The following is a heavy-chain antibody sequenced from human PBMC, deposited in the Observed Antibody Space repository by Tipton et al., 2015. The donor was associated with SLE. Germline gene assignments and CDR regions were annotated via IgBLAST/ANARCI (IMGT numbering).Heavy chain of an antibody. CDR2: ISTSGSDT. CDR1: GFTFSEDY. CDR3: AREGVSSPDY. J-gene: IGHJ4*02. D-gene: IGHD2-15*01. V-gene: IGHV3-11*06. Sequence: SLRLSCAASGFTFSEDYMTWIRQAPGKGLEWVSYISTSGSDTSYADSVKGRFTISRDNAKSSLYLQMNSLRAEDTAVYYCAREGVSSPDYWGQGTLVTVSS.